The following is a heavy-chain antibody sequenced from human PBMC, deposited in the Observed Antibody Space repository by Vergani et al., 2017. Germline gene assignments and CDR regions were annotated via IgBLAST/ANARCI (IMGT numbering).Heavy chain of an antibody. V-gene: IGHV3-33*01. CDR3: AGDLRLLYNRFHP. J-gene: IGHJ5*02. D-gene: IGHD1-14*01. CDR2: TWYDGNNK. Sequence: QVQLVESGGGVVQPGRSLRLSCAVSGFTFNQYGMHWVRQAPGKGLEWVAVTWYDGNNKQYADSVKGRFTISRDNSKSTMYLQMNSLRDEDTGVYYCAGDLRLLYNRFHPWGQGTLVTVSS. CDR1: GFTFNQYG.